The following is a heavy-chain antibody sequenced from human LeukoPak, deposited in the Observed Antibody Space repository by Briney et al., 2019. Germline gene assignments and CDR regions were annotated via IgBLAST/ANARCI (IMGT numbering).Heavy chain of an antibody. CDR3: SRGPVPYDSFDY. J-gene: IGHJ4*02. D-gene: IGHD5-12*01. V-gene: IGHV6-1*01. CDR1: GDSVSSNSAA. Sequence: SQTLSLTCAISGDSVSSNSAAWNWIRQSPSRGLEWLGRTYYRSKWYNGYAVSVNSRITINPDTSKNQFSLQLNSVTPEDTAVYYCSRGPVPYDSFDYWGQGTLVTVSS. CDR2: TYYRSKWYN.